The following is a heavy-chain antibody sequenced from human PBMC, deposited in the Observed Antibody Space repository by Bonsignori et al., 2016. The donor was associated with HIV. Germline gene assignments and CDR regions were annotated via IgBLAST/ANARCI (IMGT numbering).Heavy chain of an antibody. V-gene: IGHV3-11*01. CDR2: ISNSSDTI. D-gene: IGHD3-22*01. Sequence: VRQMPGKGLEWVSYISNSSDTIYYADSVKGRFTISRDNAKKSLYLQMNSLRAEDTAVYYCAKDRGVRVDSSGYYYRQRTYYYYYMDVWGKGTTVTVS. CDR3: AKDRGVRVDSSGYYYRQRTYYYYYMDV. J-gene: IGHJ6*03.